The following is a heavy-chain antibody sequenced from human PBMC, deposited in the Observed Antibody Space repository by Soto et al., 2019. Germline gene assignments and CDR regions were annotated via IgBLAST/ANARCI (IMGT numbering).Heavy chain of an antibody. CDR1: GFTVSNNY. CDR2: IYSGDST. V-gene: IGHV3-53*01. J-gene: IGHJ3*02. Sequence: GGSLRLSCAASGFTVSNNYMSWVRQAPGKGLEWVSVIYSGDSTYYADSVTGRFTISRDNSKNTLYLQMNSLRAEDTAVYYCARDGRGYSYGPNAFDIWGQGTMVTVSS. D-gene: IGHD5-12*01. CDR3: ARDGRGYSYGPNAFDI.